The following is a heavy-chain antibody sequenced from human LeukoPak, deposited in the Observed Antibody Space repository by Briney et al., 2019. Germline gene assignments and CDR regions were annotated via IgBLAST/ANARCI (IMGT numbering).Heavy chain of an antibody. V-gene: IGHV1-8*01. CDR1: GYTFTSYD. J-gene: IGHJ4*02. CDR3: ARLAGYDFWSGYYPFDY. Sequence: ASVKVSCKASGYTFTSYDINWVRQATGQGLEWMGWMNPNSGNTGYAQKFQGRVTMTRDTSTSTVYMELSSLRSEDTAVYYCARLAGYDFWSGYYPFDYWGQGTLVTVSS. CDR2: MNPNSGNT. D-gene: IGHD3-3*01.